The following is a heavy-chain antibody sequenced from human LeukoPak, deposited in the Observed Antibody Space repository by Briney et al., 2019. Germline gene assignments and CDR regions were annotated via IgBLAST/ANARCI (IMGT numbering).Heavy chain of an antibody. Sequence: SETLSLTCTVSGGSISSYYWSWIRQPPGKGLEWIGYIDYSGSTDYNPSLKSRLTMSVDTSKNQFSLKLSSVTAADTAVYYCARDSPGYFDYWGQGTLVTVSS. V-gene: IGHV4-59*12. CDR2: IDYSGST. CDR1: GGSISSYY. CDR3: ARDSPGYFDY. J-gene: IGHJ4*02.